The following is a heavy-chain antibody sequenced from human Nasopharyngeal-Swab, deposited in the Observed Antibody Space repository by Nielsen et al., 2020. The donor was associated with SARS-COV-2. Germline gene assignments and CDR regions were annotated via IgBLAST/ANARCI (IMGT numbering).Heavy chain of an antibody. D-gene: IGHD6-6*01. CDR3: ARDETTGYSSSEYGFDP. J-gene: IGHJ5*02. CDR2: INHSGST. Sequence: WIRQPPGKGLEWIGEINHSGSTNYNPSLKSRVTISVDTSKNQFSLKLSSVTAADTAVYYCARDETTGYSSSEYGFDPWGQGTLVTVSS. V-gene: IGHV4-34*01.